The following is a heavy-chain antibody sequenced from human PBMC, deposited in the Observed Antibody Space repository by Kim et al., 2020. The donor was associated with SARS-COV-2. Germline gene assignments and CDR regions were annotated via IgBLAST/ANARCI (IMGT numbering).Heavy chain of an antibody. Sequence: GGSLRLSCTVSGFTFNNYGMHWVRQAPGKGLEWVAFISYEGSKKQYLDSLKGRFTISRDYSKNTLYLQMNSLRAEDTAVYYCAKQGGIFELYTYYGMDVWGRGTTVTVSS. CDR3: AKQGGIFELYTYYGMDV. V-gene: IGHV3-30*18. J-gene: IGHJ6*02. CDR2: ISYEGSKK. D-gene: IGHD2-15*01. CDR1: GFTFNNYG.